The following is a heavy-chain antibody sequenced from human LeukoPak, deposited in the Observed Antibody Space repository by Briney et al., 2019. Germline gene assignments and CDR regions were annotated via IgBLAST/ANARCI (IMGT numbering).Heavy chain of an antibody. D-gene: IGHD3-10*01. CDR2: INPNSGGT. V-gene: IGHV1-2*02. J-gene: IGHJ5*02. CDR1: GYTFTDYY. Sequence: GASVKVSCKTSGYTFTDYYIHWVRQAPGQGPEWMGWINPNSGGTNYAQNLQGRVTMTRDTSISTAYMELSRLRSDDTAVYYCARDGRGSRSSWFDPWGQGTLVTVSS. CDR3: ARDGRGSRSSWFDP.